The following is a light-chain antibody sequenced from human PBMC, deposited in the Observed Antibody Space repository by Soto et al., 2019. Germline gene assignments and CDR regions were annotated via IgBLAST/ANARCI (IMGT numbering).Light chain of an antibody. V-gene: IGKV3-11*01. CDR3: QQYGSSIIS. CDR2: DAS. CDR1: QSVSSY. J-gene: IGKJ1*01. Sequence: ESVLTQSPATLSLSLGERATLSCRASQSVSSYLAWHQQKPGQAPRLLIYDASNRATGIPARFSGSGSGTDFTLTISRLEPEDFAVYYCQQYGSSIISFGQGTKVDIK.